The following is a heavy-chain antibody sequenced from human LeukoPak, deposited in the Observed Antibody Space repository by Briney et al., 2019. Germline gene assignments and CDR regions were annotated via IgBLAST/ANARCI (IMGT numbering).Heavy chain of an antibody. CDR2: INPNSGGT. J-gene: IGHJ4*02. Sequence: ASVKVSCKASGYTFTGYYMHWVRQAPGQGLEWMGWINPNSGGTNYAQKFQGRVTMTRDTSISTAYMELSRLRSDDTAVYYCAVEPQVDIVATIPNTTPLDYWGQGTLVTVSS. D-gene: IGHD5-12*01. V-gene: IGHV1-2*02. CDR3: AVEPQVDIVATIPNTTPLDY. CDR1: GYTFTGYY.